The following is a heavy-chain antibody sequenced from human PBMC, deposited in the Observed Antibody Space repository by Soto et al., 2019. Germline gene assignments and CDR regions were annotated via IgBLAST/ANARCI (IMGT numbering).Heavy chain of an antibody. J-gene: IGHJ3*01. CDR2: VSYSVRT. D-gene: IGHD4-17*01. Sequence: PSESLSLTCTVSRGSINNYYWTLIRQPPGDGLEWIGYVSYSVRTNYNPSLKSRVNRFVDKSKNQFSLNLTSVTAADTAVYYCARLQYTVFTVIDVWVKGTMVTV. CDR3: ARLQYTVFTVIDV. CDR1: RGSINNYY. V-gene: IGHV4-59*03.